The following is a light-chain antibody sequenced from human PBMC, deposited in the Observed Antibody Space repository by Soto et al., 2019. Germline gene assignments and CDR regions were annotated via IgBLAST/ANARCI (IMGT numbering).Light chain of an antibody. Sequence: EIVMTQSPATLSLSPGERATLSCRASQSVSSSYLSWYQQKPGQAPRLLIYGASTRATGIPARFSGSGSGTDFTLTISSLQTEDFAVYYCQQDYTLPLTFGGGTKVDIK. CDR2: GAS. J-gene: IGKJ4*01. CDR1: QSVSSSY. CDR3: QQDYTLPLT. V-gene: IGKV3D-7*01.